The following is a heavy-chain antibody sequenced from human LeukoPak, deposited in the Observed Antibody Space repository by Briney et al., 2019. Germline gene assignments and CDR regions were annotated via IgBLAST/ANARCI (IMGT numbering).Heavy chain of an antibody. CDR1: GGSISSGDYY. V-gene: IGHV4-30-4*01. D-gene: IGHD4-17*01. Sequence: SETLSLTCTVSGGSISSGDYYWSWIRQPPGKGLEWIGYIYYSGSTYYNPSLKSRVTISVDTSKNQFSLKLSSVTAADTAVYYCAREAIGGDNWFDPWGQGTLVTVSS. CDR3: AREAIGGDNWFDP. J-gene: IGHJ5*02. CDR2: IYYSGST.